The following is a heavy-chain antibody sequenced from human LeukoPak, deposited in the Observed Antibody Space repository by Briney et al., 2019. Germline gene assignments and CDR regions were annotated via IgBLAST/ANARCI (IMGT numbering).Heavy chain of an antibody. CDR3: TTGEGGGSAFDI. J-gene: IGHJ3*02. V-gene: IGHV3-15*01. CDR2: IKSKTDGGTT. D-gene: IGHD2-15*01. CDR1: GFTFSNAW. Sequence: PGGSLRLSCAASGFTFSNAWMSWVRQAPGKGLEWVGRIKSKTDGGTTDYAAPVKGRFTILRDNSKNTLYLQMNSLKTEDTAVYYCTTGEGGGSAFDIWGQGTMVTVSS.